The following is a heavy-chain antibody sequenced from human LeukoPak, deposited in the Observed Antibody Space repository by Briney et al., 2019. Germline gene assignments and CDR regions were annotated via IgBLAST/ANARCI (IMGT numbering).Heavy chain of an antibody. D-gene: IGHD2-2*01. Sequence: GGSLRLSCAASGFTFSSYWMSWVRQAPGKGLEWVANIKQDGSEKYYVDSVKGRFTISRDNAKNSLYLRMNSLRAEDTAVYYCARDQSSDIVVVPAARTYYMDVWGKGTTVTVSS. CDR1: GFTFSSYW. CDR3: ARDQSSDIVVVPAARTYYMDV. J-gene: IGHJ6*03. CDR2: IKQDGSEK. V-gene: IGHV3-7*01.